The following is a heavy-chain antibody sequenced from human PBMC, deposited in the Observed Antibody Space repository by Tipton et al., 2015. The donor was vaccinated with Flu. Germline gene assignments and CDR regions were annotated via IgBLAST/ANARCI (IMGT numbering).Heavy chain of an antibody. J-gene: IGHJ4*02. D-gene: IGHD2-15*01. V-gene: IGHV4-31*03. Sequence: QVQLQESGPGLVKPSQTLSLTCTVSGGSISSGGYYWSWIRQHPGEGLEWIGYIYSSGTTHYNPSLKSRVTISLDTPKNHFSLKLSSVTAADTAVYYCARKYCSGGSCYHFDYWGQGTLVTVSS. CDR3: ARKYCSGGSCYHFDY. CDR2: IYSSGTT. CDR1: GGSISSGGYY.